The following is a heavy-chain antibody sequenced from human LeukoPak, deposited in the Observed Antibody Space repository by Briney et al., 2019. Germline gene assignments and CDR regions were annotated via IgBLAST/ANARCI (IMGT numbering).Heavy chain of an antibody. J-gene: IGHJ2*01. CDR3: ARTYGDYAPYWYFDL. CDR1: GGSISSSTSY. CDR2: IYYRGTT. V-gene: IGHV4-39*07. Sequence: SETLSLTCTVSGGSISSSTSYWGWIRQPPGKGLEWIGTIYYRGTTYHNPSLKSRVTMSVDTSKNQFSLKLSSVTAVDTAVYYCARTYGDYAPYWYFDLWGRGTLVTVSS. D-gene: IGHD4-17*01.